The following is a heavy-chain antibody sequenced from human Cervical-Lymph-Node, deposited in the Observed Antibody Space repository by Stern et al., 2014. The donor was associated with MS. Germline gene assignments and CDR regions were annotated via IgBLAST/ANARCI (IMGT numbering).Heavy chain of an antibody. D-gene: IGHD2-15*01. CDR1: GGTISSGTYY. J-gene: IGHJ4*02. CDR2: IYTSGST. CDR3: ARGRNGFGYDS. Sequence: QVQLQESGPGLVKPSQTLSLTCTVSGGTISSGTYYWSWIRQPAGKGLEWIGRIYTSGSTDYTSSIKSRVTISVDMSKTHLSLGLPHLTAADTAVYYCARGRNGFGYDSWGQGTLATVSP. V-gene: IGHV4-61*02.